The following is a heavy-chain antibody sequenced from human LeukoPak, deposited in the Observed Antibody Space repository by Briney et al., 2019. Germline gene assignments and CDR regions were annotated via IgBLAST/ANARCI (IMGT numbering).Heavy chain of an antibody. CDR3: ASSTPTVTPNSGVYYMDV. V-gene: IGHV1-46*01. CDR1: GYTFTDFH. J-gene: IGHJ6*03. Sequence: RASVKVSCKASGYTFTDFHIHWVRQAPGQGLEWMGIIDPTAGRTTYAQNFQDRVTMTRDTSTSTAYMELSSLRSKDTAVYYCASSTPTVTPNSGVYYMDVWGKGTTVTVSS. D-gene: IGHD4-17*01. CDR2: IDPTAGRT.